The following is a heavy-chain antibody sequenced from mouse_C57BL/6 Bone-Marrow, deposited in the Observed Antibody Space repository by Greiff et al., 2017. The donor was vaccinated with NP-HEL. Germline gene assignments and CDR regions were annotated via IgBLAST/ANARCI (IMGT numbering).Heavy chain of an antibody. V-gene: IGHV1-7*01. CDR3: ATTYYSNYVAMDY. J-gene: IGHJ4*01. Sequence: QVQLKESGAELAKPGASVKLSCKASGYTFTSYWMHWVKQRPGQGLEWIGYINPSSGYTKYNQKFKDKATLTADKSSSTAYMQLSSLTYEDSAVYYCATTYYSNYVAMDYWGQGTSVTVSS. D-gene: IGHD2-5*01. CDR2: INPSSGYT. CDR1: GYTFTSYW.